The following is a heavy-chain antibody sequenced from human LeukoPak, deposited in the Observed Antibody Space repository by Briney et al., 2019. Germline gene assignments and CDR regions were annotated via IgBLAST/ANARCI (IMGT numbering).Heavy chain of an antibody. J-gene: IGHJ3*02. CDR2: ITSSRSIM. CDR1: GFTFSTYT. V-gene: IGHV3-48*01. Sequence: PGGSLRLSCAASGFTFSTYTMNWVRQAPGKGLEWVSYITSSRSIMYYADSVKGRFTISRDNAKNSLFLQMSSLRAEDTALYYCARGPYGDYVDAFDIWGQGTMVTVSS. CDR3: ARGPYGDYVDAFDI. D-gene: IGHD4-17*01.